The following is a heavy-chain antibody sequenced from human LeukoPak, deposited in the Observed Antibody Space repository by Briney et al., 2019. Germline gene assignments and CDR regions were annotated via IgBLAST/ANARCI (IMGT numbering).Heavy chain of an antibody. D-gene: IGHD2-2*03. CDR2: IYGGGST. CDR1: GLSVSSNF. J-gene: IGHJ6*03. CDR3: ARDGGYCSSTRCDYYYYMDV. V-gene: IGHV3-53*01. Sequence: GGSLRLSCAATGLSVSSNFMSWVRQAPGKGLEWVSVIYGGGSTYYADSVKGRFTISRDNAKNSLYLQMNSLRAEDTAVYYCARDGGYCSSTRCDYYYYMDVWGKGTTVTVSS.